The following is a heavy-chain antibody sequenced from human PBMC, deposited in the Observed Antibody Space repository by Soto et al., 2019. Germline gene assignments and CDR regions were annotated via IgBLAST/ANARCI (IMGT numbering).Heavy chain of an antibody. CDR1: GFTFSSYS. CDR2: ISSRSTSI. V-gene: IGHV3-48*02. J-gene: IGHJ4*02. D-gene: IGHD1-26*01. CDR3: ARDVRGNFFDF. Sequence: EVRLVESGGGLVQPGGSLRLSCVASGFTFSSYSMNWVRQAPGKGLEWVSYISSRSTSIYYADSVKGRFTISRDNARNSLLLQMNSLRDEDTSVYYCARDVRGNFFDFWGQGILVTVSS.